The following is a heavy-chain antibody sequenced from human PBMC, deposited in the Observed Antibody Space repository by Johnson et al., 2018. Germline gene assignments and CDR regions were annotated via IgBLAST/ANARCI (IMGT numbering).Heavy chain of an antibody. D-gene: IGHD3-3*01. CDR3: ARVGTYDFWSGPTHYYYYYMDV. Sequence: EVQLLESGGGVVQPGRSLRLSCAASGFTFDDYGMSWVRQAPGKGLEWVSGINWNGGSTGYADSVKGRFTISRDNAKNSLYLQMNSLRAEDTALYYCARVGTYDFWSGPTHYYYYYMDVWGKGTTVTVS. CDR2: INWNGGST. CDR1: GFTFDDYG. J-gene: IGHJ6*03. V-gene: IGHV3-20*04.